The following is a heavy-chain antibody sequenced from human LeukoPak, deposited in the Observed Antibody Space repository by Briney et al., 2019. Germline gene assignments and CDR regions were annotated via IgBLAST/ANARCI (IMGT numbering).Heavy chain of an antibody. D-gene: IGHD6-19*01. Sequence: SETLSLTCAVYGGSFSGYYWRWIRQPPGKGLEWIGEINHSGSTNYNPSLKSRVTISVDTSKNQFSLKLSSVTAADTAVYYCARARQWLDLDAFDIWGQGTMVTVSS. V-gene: IGHV4-34*01. CDR2: INHSGST. CDR1: GGSFSGYY. J-gene: IGHJ3*02. CDR3: ARARQWLDLDAFDI.